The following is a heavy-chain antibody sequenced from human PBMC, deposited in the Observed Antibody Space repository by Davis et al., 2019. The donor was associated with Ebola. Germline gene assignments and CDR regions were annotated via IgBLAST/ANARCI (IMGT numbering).Heavy chain of an antibody. CDR1: GFTFSSYA. Sequence: GGSLRLSCSASGFTFSSYAMHWVRQAPGKGLEWVANIKQDASEINYVDSVRGRFTISRDNAKNSLYLQMSSLRVDDTAVYYCATVRYDLGQAYWGQGTLVTVSS. CDR3: ATVRYDLGQAY. V-gene: IGHV3-7*03. D-gene: IGHD1-14*01. J-gene: IGHJ4*02. CDR2: IKQDASEI.